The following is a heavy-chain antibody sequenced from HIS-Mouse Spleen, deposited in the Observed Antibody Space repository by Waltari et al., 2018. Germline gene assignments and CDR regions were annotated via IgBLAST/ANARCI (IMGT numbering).Heavy chain of an antibody. D-gene: IGHD3-22*01. CDR1: GGSISSSSYY. CDR3: ARVEGVLSYYDSSGYYYFDY. V-gene: IGHV4-39*07. J-gene: IGHJ4*02. CDR2: IYYSGGT. Sequence: QLQLQESGPGLVKPSETLSLTCTVSGGSISSSSYYWGWIRQPPGKGLEWIGSIYYSGGTYYNPSLKSRVTISVDTSKNQFSLKLSSVTAADTAVYYCARVEGVLSYYDSSGYYYFDYWGQGTLVTVSS.